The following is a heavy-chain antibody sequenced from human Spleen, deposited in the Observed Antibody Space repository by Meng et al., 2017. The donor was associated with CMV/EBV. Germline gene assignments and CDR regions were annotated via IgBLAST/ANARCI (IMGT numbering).Heavy chain of an antibody. V-gene: IGHV3-30*03. J-gene: IGHJ4*02. D-gene: IGHD2-8*01. Sequence: GESLKISCAASGFTFSSYSMNWVRQAPGKGLEWVAVISYDGSTKYYADSVKGRFTISRDNSRTTLYLQMNSLRPEDTAVYYCARDGDLVLIIYAVQPTHIDYWGQGTLVTVSS. CDR2: ISYDGSTK. CDR1: GFTFSSYS. CDR3: ARDGDLVLIIYAVQPTHIDY.